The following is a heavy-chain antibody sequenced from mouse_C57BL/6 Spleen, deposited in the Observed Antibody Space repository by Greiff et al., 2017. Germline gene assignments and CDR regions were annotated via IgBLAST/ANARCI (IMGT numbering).Heavy chain of an antibody. V-gene: IGHV5-16*01. CDR1: GFTFSDYY. J-gene: IGHJ1*03. D-gene: IGHD2-1*01. Sequence: EVKLVESEGGLVQPGSSMKLSCTASGFTFSDYYMAWVRQVPEKGLEWVANINYDGSSTYYLDSLKSRFIISRDNAKNILYLQMSSLKSEDTATYYCARDRRYYGNPHWYFDVWGTETTVTVSS. CDR3: ARDRRYYGNPHWYFDV. CDR2: INYDGSST.